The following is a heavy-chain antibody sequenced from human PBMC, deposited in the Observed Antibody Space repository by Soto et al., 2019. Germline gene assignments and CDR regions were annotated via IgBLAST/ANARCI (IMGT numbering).Heavy chain of an antibody. CDR3: ARDRGLYSSGWSPWFDY. V-gene: IGHV3-33*01. CDR2: IWYDGSNK. J-gene: IGHJ4*02. D-gene: IGHD6-19*01. Sequence: PGGSLRLSCAASGFTFSNYHMHWVRQAPGRGLEWVAVIWYDGSNKYYADSVKGRFTISRDNSKNTLYLQMNSLRAEDTAVYYCARDRGLYSSGWSPWFDYWGQGTLVTVSS. CDR1: GFTFSNYH.